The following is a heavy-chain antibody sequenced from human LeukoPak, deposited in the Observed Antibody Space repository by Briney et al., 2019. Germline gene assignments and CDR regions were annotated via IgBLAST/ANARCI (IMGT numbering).Heavy chain of an antibody. CDR1: GYRFTDYY. V-gene: IGHV1-2*02. J-gene: IGHJ4*02. CDR3: ARVYASAAGTAFDY. D-gene: IGHD6-13*01. CDR2: INPNNGAT. Sequence: ASVKLSCKSSGYRFTDYYVHWVRQAPGQGLEWIGWINPNNGATSFAQRFHGRVTLTRDTSITTAYMELSRLTSGDTAVYYCARVYASAAGTAFDYWGQGTLVTVSS.